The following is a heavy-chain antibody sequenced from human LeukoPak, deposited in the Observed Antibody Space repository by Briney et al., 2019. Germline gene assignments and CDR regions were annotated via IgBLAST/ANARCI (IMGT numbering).Heavy chain of an antibody. CDR2: IYHSGST. CDR3: ARGLWGDYVVDYFDY. D-gene: IGHD4-17*01. J-gene: IGHJ4*02. V-gene: IGHV4-30-2*01. CDR1: GGSISSGGYS. Sequence: SQTLSLTCAVFGGSISSGGYSWSWIRQPPGKGLEWIGYIYHSGSTYYNPSLKSRVTISVDRSKNQFSLKLSSVTAADTAVYYCARGLWGDYVVDYFDYWGQGTLVTVSS.